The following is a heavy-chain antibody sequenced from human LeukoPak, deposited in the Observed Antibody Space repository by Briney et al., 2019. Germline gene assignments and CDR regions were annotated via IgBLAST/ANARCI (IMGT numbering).Heavy chain of an antibody. Sequence: PGGSLRLSCAASGFTFSSYSMNWVRQAPGKGLEWVSYISSSSSTIYYADSVKGRFTISRDNAKNSLYLQMNSLRAEDTAVYYCARGVSGQWLEADYYYMDVWGKGTTVAVSS. CDR1: GFTFSSYS. CDR3: ARGVSGQWLEADYYYMDV. D-gene: IGHD6-19*01. CDR2: ISSSSSTI. V-gene: IGHV3-48*04. J-gene: IGHJ6*03.